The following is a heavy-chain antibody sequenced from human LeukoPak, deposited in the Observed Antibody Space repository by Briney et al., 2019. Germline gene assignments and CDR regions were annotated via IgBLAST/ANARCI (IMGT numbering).Heavy chain of an antibody. CDR2: ISYDGSHK. CDR1: GFTFSSYA. Sequence: GGSLRLSCAASGFTFSSYAVHWVRQAPGKGLEWVAVISYDGSHKYYGDSVKGRFTISRDNSKNTLYLQMNSLRAEDTAIYYCAKKVSISSGWYLDYWGQGTLVTVSS. CDR3: AKKVSISSGWYLDY. V-gene: IGHV3-30*18. J-gene: IGHJ4*02. D-gene: IGHD6-19*01.